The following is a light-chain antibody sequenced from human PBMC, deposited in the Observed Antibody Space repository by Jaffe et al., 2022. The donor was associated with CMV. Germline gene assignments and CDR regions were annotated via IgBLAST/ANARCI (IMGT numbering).Light chain of an antibody. CDR2: AVS. CDR3: QQADSFPFT. CDR1: QGISTW. Sequence: DIQMTQSPSSVSASVGDRVTIACRASQGISTWLAWYQQKPGKAPNLLIYAVSRLQSGVPSRFSGSGSGTYFILTITSLQPEDVATYYCQQADSFPFTFGPGTKVDIK. V-gene: IGKV1-12*01. J-gene: IGKJ3*01.